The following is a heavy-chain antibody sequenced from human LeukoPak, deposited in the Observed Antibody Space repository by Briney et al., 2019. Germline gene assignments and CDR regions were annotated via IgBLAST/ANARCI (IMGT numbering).Heavy chain of an antibody. V-gene: IGHV4-61*02. Sequence: SETLSLTCTVSGGSIRSGSYYWTWIRQPAGKGLEWIGRTFIGESPKYNASLESRVTISLDTSKNQFSLIVESVTAADTAVYYCARSRDRSCGRDSCYVDLQATWGQGTLVTVSS. J-gene: IGHJ4*02. CDR1: GGSIRSGSYY. D-gene: IGHD2-2*01. CDR3: ARSRDRSCGRDSCYVDLQAT. CDR2: TFIGESP.